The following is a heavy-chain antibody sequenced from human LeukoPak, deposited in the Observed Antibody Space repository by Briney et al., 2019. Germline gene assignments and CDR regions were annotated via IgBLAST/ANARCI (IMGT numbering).Heavy chain of an antibody. V-gene: IGHV5-51*01. CDR2: IYPGDSDT. J-gene: IGHJ4*02. CDR3: ARSYYESSGYLFDY. Sequence: GESLKTSCKGSGYSFTTYWIGWVRQMPGKGLEWMGIIYPGDSDTRYSPSFQGQVTVSVDKSITTAYLQWSSLKASDTAIYYCARSYYESSGYLFDYWGQGTLVTVSS. D-gene: IGHD3-22*01. CDR1: GYSFTTYW.